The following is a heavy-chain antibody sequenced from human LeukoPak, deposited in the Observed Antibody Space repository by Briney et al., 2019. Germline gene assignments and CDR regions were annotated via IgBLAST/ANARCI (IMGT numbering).Heavy chain of an antibody. Sequence: ASVKVSCKASGYTFTSYDINWVRQATGQGLEWMGWMNPNSGNTGYAQKFQGRVTITRNTSISTAYMELSSLRSEDTAVYYCARVLEPYDSSGYYRPYYYYYMDVWGKGTTVTVSS. CDR2: MNPNSGNT. V-gene: IGHV1-8*03. J-gene: IGHJ6*03. D-gene: IGHD3-22*01. CDR1: GYTFTSYD. CDR3: ARVLEPYDSSGYYRPYYYYYMDV.